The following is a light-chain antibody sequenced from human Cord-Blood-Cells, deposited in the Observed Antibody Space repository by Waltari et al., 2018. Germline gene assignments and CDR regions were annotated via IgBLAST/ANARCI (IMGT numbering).Light chain of an antibody. CDR1: QSISSY. CDR3: QQSYSTLT. J-gene: IGKJ4*01. CDR2: AAS. Sequence: DIQMTQSPSSLSASVGDRVTITCRASQSISSYLNWYQQKPGKAPKLLIYAASSLQSGVPSRFSGSGPGTDFTLTISSLQPEDFATYYWQQSYSTLTFGGGTKVEIK. V-gene: IGKV1-39*01.